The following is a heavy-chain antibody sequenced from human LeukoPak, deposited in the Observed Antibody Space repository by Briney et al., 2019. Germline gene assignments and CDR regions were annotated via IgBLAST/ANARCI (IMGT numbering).Heavy chain of an antibody. V-gene: IGHV3-7*01. J-gene: IGHJ4*02. CDR1: GFTLNNNW. D-gene: IGHD3-22*01. CDR2: IKQDGSEK. Sequence: GGSLRLSCAGSGFTLNNNWMSWVRQAPGKGLEWVANIKQDGSEKYYVDSVKGRFTISRDNAKNSLSLQMNSLRAEDTAVYYCARDKYYDRYFDSWGQGTLVTVSS. CDR3: ARDKYYDRYFDS.